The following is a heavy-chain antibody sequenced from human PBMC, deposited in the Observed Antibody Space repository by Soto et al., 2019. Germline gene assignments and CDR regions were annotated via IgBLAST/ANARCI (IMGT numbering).Heavy chain of an antibody. J-gene: IGHJ6*02. D-gene: IGHD1-1*01. V-gene: IGHV4-34*11. Sequence: SETLSLTCAVYGGSFSGYYWSWIRQPPGKGLEWIGYIYYNGDTYYNPSLKSRATISVDRSKNQFSLNLTSVTAADTAVYYCARRGGNSAGYYYYALDVWGQGNTVT. CDR1: GGSFSGYY. CDR2: IYYNGDT. CDR3: ARRGGNSAGYYYYALDV.